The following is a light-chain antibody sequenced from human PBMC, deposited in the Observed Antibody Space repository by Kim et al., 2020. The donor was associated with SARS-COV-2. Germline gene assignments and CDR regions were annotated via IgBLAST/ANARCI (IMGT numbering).Light chain of an antibody. V-gene: IGLV4-69*01. CDR2: LNSEGSH. J-gene: IGLJ2*01. Sequence: ASVKLTCPLSSGHSGDAIAWHQQQPGKGPRYLMKLNSEGSHSKGDGIPDRFSGSSSGAERDLTISSLQSEDVADYYCQTWGTGIRVFVGGTQLTVL. CDR1: SGHSGDA. CDR3: QTWGTGIRV.